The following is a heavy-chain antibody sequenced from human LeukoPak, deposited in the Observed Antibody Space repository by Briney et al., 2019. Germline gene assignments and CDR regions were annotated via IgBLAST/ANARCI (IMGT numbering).Heavy chain of an antibody. CDR1: GGSISSSSYY. CDR3: AGSRQYYYDSSGWGGFDY. D-gene: IGHD3-22*01. CDR2: IYYSGST. V-gene: IGHV4-39*01. J-gene: IGHJ4*02. Sequence: SETLSLTCTVSGGSISSSSYYWGWIRQPPGKGLEWIGSIYYSGSTYYNPSLKSRVTISVDTSKNQFSLKLSSVTAADTAVYYRAGSRQYYYDSSGWGGFDYWGQGTLVTVSS.